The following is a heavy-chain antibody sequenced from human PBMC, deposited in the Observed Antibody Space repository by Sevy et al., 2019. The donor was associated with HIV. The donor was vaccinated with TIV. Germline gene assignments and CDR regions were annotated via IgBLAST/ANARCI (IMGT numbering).Heavy chain of an antibody. D-gene: IGHD2-21*02. Sequence: SETLSLTCTVSGGSISSGGYYWSWIRQHPGKGLEWIGYIYYSGSTYYNPSLKSRVTISVDTFKNQFSLKLSSVTAADTAVYYCARPGGLGGNSYFDYWGQGTLVTVSS. V-gene: IGHV4-31*03. CDR3: ARPGGLGGNSYFDY. CDR2: IYYSGST. CDR1: GGSISSGGYY. J-gene: IGHJ4*02.